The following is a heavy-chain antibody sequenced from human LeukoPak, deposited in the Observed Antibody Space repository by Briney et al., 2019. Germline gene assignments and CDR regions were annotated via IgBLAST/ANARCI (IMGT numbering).Heavy chain of an antibody. D-gene: IGHD6-6*01. CDR2: MNPNSGNT. CDR3: ARGGEYSSSSGGYYYYMDV. CDR1: GYTFTSYD. V-gene: IGHV1-8*01. Sequence: ASVKVSCKASGYTFTSYDINWVRQATGQGLEWMGWMNPNSGNTGYAQKFQGRVTMIRNTSISTAYMELSSLRSEDTAVYYCARGGEYSSSSGGYYYYMDVWGKGTTVTVSS. J-gene: IGHJ6*03.